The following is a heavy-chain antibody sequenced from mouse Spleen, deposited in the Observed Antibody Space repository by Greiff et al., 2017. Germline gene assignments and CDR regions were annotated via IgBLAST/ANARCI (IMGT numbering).Heavy chain of an antibody. CDR3: ARRDYSKGAMDY. CDR2: IYPSDSET. J-gene: IGHJ4*01. Sequence: VQLQQPGAELVRPGSSVKLSCKASGYTFTSYWMDWVKQRPGQGLEWIGNIYPSDSETHYNQKFKDKATLTVDKSSSTAYMQLSSLTSEDSAVYYCARRDYSKGAMDYWGQGTSVTVSS. V-gene: IGHV1-61*01. D-gene: IGHD2-12*01. CDR1: GYTFTSYW.